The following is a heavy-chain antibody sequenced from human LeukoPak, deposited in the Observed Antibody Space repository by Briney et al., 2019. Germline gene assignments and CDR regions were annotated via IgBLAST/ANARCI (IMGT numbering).Heavy chain of an antibody. V-gene: IGHV3-21*01. CDR2: ITSSGSHI. Sequence: GGSLRLSCAASGFAFSDYNMNWVRQAPGKGLEWVSSITSSGSHIYYADSVRGRFTISRDNAENSLYLQMSSLRAEDTAVYYCAKTSDYWGQGTLVTVSS. CDR3: AKTSDY. CDR1: GFAFSDYN. J-gene: IGHJ4*02. D-gene: IGHD1-14*01.